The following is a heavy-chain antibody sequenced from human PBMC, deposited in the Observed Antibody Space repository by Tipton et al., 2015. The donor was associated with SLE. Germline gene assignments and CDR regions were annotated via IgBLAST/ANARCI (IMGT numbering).Heavy chain of an antibody. CDR2: INHSGST. J-gene: IGHJ3*02. CDR3: ARGRGLRYFDWLFRDAFDI. D-gene: IGHD3-9*01. CDR1: GGSFSGYY. V-gene: IGHV4-34*01. Sequence: TLSLTCAVYGGSFSGYYWSWFRQPPGKGLEWIGEINHSGSTNYNQSLKSRVTISVDTSKNQFSLKLSSVTAADTAVYYCARGRGLRYFDWLFRDAFDIWGQGTMVTVSS.